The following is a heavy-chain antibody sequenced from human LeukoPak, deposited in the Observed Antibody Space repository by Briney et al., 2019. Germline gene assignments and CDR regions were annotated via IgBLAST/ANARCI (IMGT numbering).Heavy chain of an antibody. J-gene: IGHJ4*02. D-gene: IGHD2/OR15-2a*01. CDR2: IQSKTDSGTI. CDR1: GFTFRSAW. CDR3: TTGRDTTWTYLDY. V-gene: IGHV3-15*01. Sequence: GGSLRLSCAASGFTFRSAWMNWVRQAPGKGLEWVGRIQSKTDSGTIDYAAPVNGRFTISRDDSKNTLCLQMNSLKTEDTAVYYCTTGRDTTWTYLDYWGQGTLVTVSS.